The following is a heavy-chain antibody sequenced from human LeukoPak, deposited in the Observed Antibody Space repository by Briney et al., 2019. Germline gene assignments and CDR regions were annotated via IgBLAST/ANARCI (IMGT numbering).Heavy chain of an antibody. V-gene: IGHV3-21*01. CDR1: GFTFSSYA. J-gene: IGHJ4*02. Sequence: PGGSLRLSCAASGFTFSSYAVSWVRQAPGQGLEWVSSISSSSSYIYYADSVKGRFTISRDNAKNSLYLQINSLRAEDTAVYYCARGDYYGSGASGYWGQGTLVTVSS. CDR3: ARGDYYGSGASGY. D-gene: IGHD3-10*01. CDR2: ISSSSSYI.